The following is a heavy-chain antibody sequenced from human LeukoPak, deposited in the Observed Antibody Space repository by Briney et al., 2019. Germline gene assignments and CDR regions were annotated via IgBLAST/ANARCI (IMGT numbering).Heavy chain of an antibody. V-gene: IGHV3-7*01. Sequence: PGGSLRLSCAASGFTFSSYWMSWVRQAPGKGLEWVANIKQDGSEKYYVDSVKGRFTISRDNAKNSLYLQMNSLRAEDTAVYYCARGPSRGYGDYYYYYMDVWGKGTTVTVSS. D-gene: IGHD4-17*01. J-gene: IGHJ6*03. CDR1: GFTFSSYW. CDR3: ARGPSRGYGDYYYYYMDV. CDR2: IKQDGSEK.